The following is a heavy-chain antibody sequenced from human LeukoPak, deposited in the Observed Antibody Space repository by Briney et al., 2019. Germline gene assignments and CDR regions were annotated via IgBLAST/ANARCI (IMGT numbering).Heavy chain of an antibody. Sequence: PSETLSLTGTASGGSISSGSYYWSWIRQPAGRGLEWIGRIYTSGSTNYNPSLKSRVAISVDTSKNQFSLKLSSVTAADTAVYYCARVRIAAAGKATRYFDLWGRGTLVTVSS. J-gene: IGHJ2*01. CDR2: IYTSGST. CDR1: GGSISSGSYY. CDR3: ARVRIAAAGKATRYFDL. D-gene: IGHD6-13*01. V-gene: IGHV4-61*02.